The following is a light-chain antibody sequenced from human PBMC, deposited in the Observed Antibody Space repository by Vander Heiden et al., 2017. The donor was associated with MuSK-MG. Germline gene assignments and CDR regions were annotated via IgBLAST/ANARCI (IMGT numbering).Light chain of an antibody. CDR2: AAS. V-gene: IGKV1-39*01. CDR1: QSISSY. Sequence: DIQMTQSPSSLSASVGDRVTITCRASQSISSYLNWYQQKPGKAPKLLIYAASSLQRGVRSRFSGSGAGTDFNLTISSLQPEDFATYYCQQSYSTPPMYTFGQGTKLEIK. CDR3: QQSYSTPPMYT. J-gene: IGKJ2*01.